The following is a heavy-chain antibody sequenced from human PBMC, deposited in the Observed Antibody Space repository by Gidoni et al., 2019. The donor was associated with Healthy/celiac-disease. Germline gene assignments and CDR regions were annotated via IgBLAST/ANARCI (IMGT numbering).Heavy chain of an antibody. D-gene: IGHD6-13*01. CDR3: ARHGWGDDGIAAAAYDFDY. J-gene: IGHJ4*02. V-gene: IGHV5-10-1*01. CDR2: IDPSDYET. CDR1: GYSFTTYW. Sequence: EVQLVQSGAEVKTPGESLSISCKVSGYSFTTYWISWVRQMPGKGLEWMGRIDPSDYETNDRPCFQGKVTSSADKSISTAYRKGSSVKASDTARYYCARHGWGDDGIAAAAYDFDYWGQGTLVTVSS.